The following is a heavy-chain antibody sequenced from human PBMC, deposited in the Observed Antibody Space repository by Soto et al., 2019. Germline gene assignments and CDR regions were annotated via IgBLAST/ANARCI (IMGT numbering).Heavy chain of an antibody. CDR1: GGSISSSSYY. CDR3: ARQGYSSSWYVVDY. D-gene: IGHD6-13*01. CDR2: IYYSGRT. Sequence: SETLSLTCTVSGGSISSSSYYGGWIRQPPGKGLEWIGSIYYSGRTYYNPSLNSRVTISVDTSKNPFSLKLSSVPAADTAVYYCARQGYSSSWYVVDYWGQGTLVTVS. V-gene: IGHV4-39*01. J-gene: IGHJ4*02.